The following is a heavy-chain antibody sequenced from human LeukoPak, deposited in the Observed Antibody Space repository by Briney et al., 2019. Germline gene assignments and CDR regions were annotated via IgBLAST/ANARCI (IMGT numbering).Heavy chain of an antibody. CDR1: GGTFSSYA. D-gene: IGHD3-22*01. J-gene: IGHJ5*02. Sequence: GSSVKVSFKASGGTFSSYAISWVRQAPGQGLEWMGGIIPIFGTANYAQKFQGRVRITADESTSTAYMELSSLRSEDTAVYYCARDGDSSGYNWFDPWGQGTLVTVSS. CDR3: ARDGDSSGYNWFDP. CDR2: IIPIFGTA. V-gene: IGHV1-69*01.